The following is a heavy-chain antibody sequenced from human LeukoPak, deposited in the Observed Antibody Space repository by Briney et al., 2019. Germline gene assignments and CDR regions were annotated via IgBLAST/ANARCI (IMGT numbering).Heavy chain of an antibody. D-gene: IGHD2-21*01. V-gene: IGHV5-51*01. CDR1: GFSFTSYW. CDR2: IYPGDSDT. CDR3: ARHVLGGILWTNDAFDI. Sequence: RGESLKISCRGSGFSFTSYWIGWVRQMPGKGLEWMGIIYPGDSDTTYNTSFQGQVSISADKSINTAYLQWSSLKASDTAMYYWARHVLGGILWTNDAFDIWGQGTMVIVSS. J-gene: IGHJ3*02.